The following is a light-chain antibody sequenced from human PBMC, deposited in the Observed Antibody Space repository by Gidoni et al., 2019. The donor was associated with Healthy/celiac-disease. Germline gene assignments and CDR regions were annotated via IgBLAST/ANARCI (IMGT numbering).Light chain of an antibody. V-gene: IGLV1-40*01. CDR2: GNS. Sequence: QSVLTQPPSVSGASGQRVTSSCTGSSSNIGAGYDVPWYQQLPGTAPKLLIYGNSNRPSGVPDRFSGSKSGTSASLAITGLQAEDEADYYCQSYDSSLSGSGVFGTGTKVTVL. CDR3: QSYDSSLSGSGV. CDR1: SSNIGAGYD. J-gene: IGLJ1*01.